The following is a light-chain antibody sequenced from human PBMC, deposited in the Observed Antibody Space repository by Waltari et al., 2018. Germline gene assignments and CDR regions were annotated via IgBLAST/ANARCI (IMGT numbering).Light chain of an antibody. CDR1: QSISSSY. Sequence: IVLTQSPGTLSLSPGERATLSCRASQSISSSYLAWYQQKPGQAPRLLIYGASSRATGIPDRFSGSGSGTDFTLTISRLEPEDFAVYYCQHYGSSSYTFGQGTKLEI. CDR3: QHYGSSSYT. V-gene: IGKV3-20*01. J-gene: IGKJ2*01. CDR2: GAS.